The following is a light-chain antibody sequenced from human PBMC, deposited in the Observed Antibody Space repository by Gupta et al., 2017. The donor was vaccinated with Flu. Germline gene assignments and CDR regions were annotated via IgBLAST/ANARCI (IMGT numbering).Light chain of an antibody. CDR2: EVS. CDR1: SSDVGSYNL. V-gene: IGLV2-23*02. J-gene: IGLJ2*01. CDR3: CSYAGSSTL. Sequence: QSALPQPASVSGSPGQSITISCTGSSSDVGSYNLVSWYQQHPGKAPKLMIYEVSKRPSGVSNRFSGSKSGNTASLTISGLQAEDEADYYCCSYAGSSTLFGGGTKLTVL.